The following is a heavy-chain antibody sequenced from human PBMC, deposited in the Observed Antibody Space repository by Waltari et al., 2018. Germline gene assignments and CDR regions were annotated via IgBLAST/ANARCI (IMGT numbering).Heavy chain of an antibody. D-gene: IGHD3-10*01. J-gene: IGHJ4*02. CDR2: SKHSGST. CDR1: GGSFSRYY. CDR3: ARMAPFGY. V-gene: IGHV4-34*01. Sequence: QVQLQQWGAGLLKPSETLSLTCAVYGGSFSRYYWSWMRQPPGKGLEWIGESKHSGSTNYNPSLKRRVTISVDTSKNPFSLKLSSVTAAETAVYYCARMAPFGYWGQGTLVTVSS.